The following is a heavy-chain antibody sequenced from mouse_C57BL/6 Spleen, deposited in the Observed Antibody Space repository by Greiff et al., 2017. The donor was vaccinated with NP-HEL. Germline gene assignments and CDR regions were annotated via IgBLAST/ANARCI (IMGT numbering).Heavy chain of an antibody. CDR1: GYTFTDYY. CDR2: INPNNGGT. V-gene: IGHV1-26*01. J-gene: IGHJ4*01. D-gene: IGHD3-2*01. CDR3: ARKEDIYYYAMDD. Sequence: VQLQQSGPELVKPGASVKISCKASGYTFTDYYMNWVKQSHGKSLEWIGDINPNNGGTSYNQKFKGKATLTVDKSSSTAYMELRSLTSEDSAVYYCARKEDIYYYAMDDWGQGTSVTVSS.